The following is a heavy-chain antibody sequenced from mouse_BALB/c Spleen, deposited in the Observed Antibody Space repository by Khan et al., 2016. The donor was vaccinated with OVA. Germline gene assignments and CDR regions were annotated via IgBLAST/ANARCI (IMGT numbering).Heavy chain of an antibody. D-gene: IGHD2-12*01. CDR1: GYTFTTAG. CDR2: INTHSGVP. Sequence: QVQLQQSGPELKKSGETVRISCKASGYTFTTAGIQWVQKMPGKGLKWIGWINTHSGVPKYAEDFKGRFAFSLEISVNTAYLQITNLKNEDTATYCSARGGDAYYKNDGGAMKYWGQGTSVTVSS. CDR3: ARGGDAYYKNDGGAMKY. J-gene: IGHJ4*01. V-gene: IGHV9-4*02.